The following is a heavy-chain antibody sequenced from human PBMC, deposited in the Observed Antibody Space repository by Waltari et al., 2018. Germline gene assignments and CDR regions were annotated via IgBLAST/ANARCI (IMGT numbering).Heavy chain of an antibody. V-gene: IGHV3-7*01. CDR2: IKQNGREK. CDR3: ARRRGGGYWYFDL. Sequence: EVQLVESGGGLVQPGGSLRLSCVGSGFTFGTYWMSWVRHSQGKGLEWVANIKQNGREKSYVDSLKGRFIISRDDAQNSLYLQLNSLRAEDTAVYYCARRRGGGYWYFDLWGRGTLVTVSS. CDR1: GFTFGTYW. J-gene: IGHJ2*01. D-gene: IGHD2-15*01.